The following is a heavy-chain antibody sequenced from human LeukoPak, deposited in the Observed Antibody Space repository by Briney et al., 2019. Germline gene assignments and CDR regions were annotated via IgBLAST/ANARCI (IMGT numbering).Heavy chain of an antibody. D-gene: IGHD2-8*01. V-gene: IGHV4-4*07. Sequence: SETLSLTCTVSGGSISPYYWSWLRQSAGRGLQCLGRIHYTGTTFYYPSLKRRLPMSVDKSKNQFSLKLNSVTAADTAVYYCARAKYCTDGVCYAQGLGYYYLDVWGKGTAVTVSS. J-gene: IGHJ6*03. CDR2: IHYTGTT. CDR1: GGSISPYY. CDR3: ARAKYCTDGVCYAQGLGYYYLDV.